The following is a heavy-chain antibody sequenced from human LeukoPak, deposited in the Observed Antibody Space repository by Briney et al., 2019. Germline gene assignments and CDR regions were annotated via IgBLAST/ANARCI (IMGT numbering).Heavy chain of an antibody. V-gene: IGHV4-34*01. CDR2: INHSGTT. D-gene: IGHD3-10*01. CDR3: ARHPTRYGIGYGWDPNWFDP. J-gene: IGHJ5*02. CDR1: GGSFSGYY. Sequence: SETLSLTCAVYGGSFSGYYWSWIRQPPGKELEWIGEINHSGTTYYNPSLKSRVTISVDTSKNQFSLKLSSVTAADTAVYYCARHPTRYGIGYGWDPNWFDPWGQGTLVTVSS.